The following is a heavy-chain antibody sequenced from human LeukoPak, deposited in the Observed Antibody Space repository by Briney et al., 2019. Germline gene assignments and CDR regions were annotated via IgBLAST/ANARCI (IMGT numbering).Heavy chain of an antibody. CDR3: ARGRRIVVVPAAIIGGYYFDY. Sequence: GGSLRLSCAASGFTFSSYSMNWVRQAPGKGLEWVSSISSSSSYIYYADSEKGRFTISRDNAKNSLYLQMNSLRAEDTAVYYCARGRRIVVVPAAIIGGYYFDYWGQGTLVTVSS. CDR1: GFTFSSYS. CDR2: ISSSSSYI. J-gene: IGHJ4*02. D-gene: IGHD2-2*01. V-gene: IGHV3-21*01.